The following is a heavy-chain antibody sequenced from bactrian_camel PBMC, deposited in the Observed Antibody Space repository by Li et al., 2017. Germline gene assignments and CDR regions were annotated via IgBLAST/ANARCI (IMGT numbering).Heavy chain of an antibody. CDR3: AAGNPMDGCLPDSWAPQEGY. Sequence: HVQLVESGGGLVQPGGSLRLSCLASETYDSTYCVGWFRQAPGREREGVAAIDSDDHTYYADSVKGRFIISQDNAKNTLYLQMNCLKPEDTAMYYCAAGNPMDGCLPDSWAPQEGYWGQGTQVTVS. V-gene: IGHV3S53*01. CDR2: IDSDDHT. J-gene: IGHJ4*01. CDR1: ETYDSTYC. D-gene: IGHD3*01.